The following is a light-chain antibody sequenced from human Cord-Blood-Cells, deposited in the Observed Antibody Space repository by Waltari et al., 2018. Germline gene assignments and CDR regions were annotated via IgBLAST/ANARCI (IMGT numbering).Light chain of an antibody. CDR1: SSNIGAGYD. CDR3: QSYDSSLGGSV. CDR2: GNS. J-gene: IGLJ2*01. Sequence: QSVLTQPPSVSGAPGQRVTISCTGSSSNIGAGYDVHWYQQLPGTAPKLLIYGNSNGPSAVHDRCSGSKSGTSASLAITGLQAEDEADYYCQSYDSSLGGSVFGGGTKLTVL. V-gene: IGLV1-40*01.